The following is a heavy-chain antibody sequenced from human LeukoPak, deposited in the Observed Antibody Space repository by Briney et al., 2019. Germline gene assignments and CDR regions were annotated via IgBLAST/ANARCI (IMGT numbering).Heavy chain of an antibody. CDR1: GGSISSYY. J-gene: IGHJ4*02. Sequence: SETLSLTCTVSGGSISSYYWSWIRQPPGKGLEWIGYIYHSGSTYYNPSLKSRVTISVDRSKNQSSLKLSSVTAADTAVYYCARGGGGSARGPYYFDYWGQGTLVTVSS. CDR3: ARGGGGSARGPYYFDY. CDR2: IYHSGST. V-gene: IGHV4-59*12. D-gene: IGHD2-15*01.